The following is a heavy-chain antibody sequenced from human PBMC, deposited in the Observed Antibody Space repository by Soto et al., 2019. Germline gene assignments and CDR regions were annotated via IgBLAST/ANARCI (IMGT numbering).Heavy chain of an antibody. CDR2: IYYSGST. J-gene: IGHJ5*02. CDR3: ARGVLFPDKFGELLYNWFDP. V-gene: IGHV4-31*03. D-gene: IGHD3-10*01. CDR1: GGSISSGGYY. Sequence: QVQLQESGPGLVKPSQTLSLTCTVSGGSISSGGYYWSWIRQHPGKGLEWIGYIYYSGSTHYNPSLKSRVTITVDTSKNRFCLKLSSVTPADAAVYYCARGVLFPDKFGELLYNWFDPWGQGTLVTVSS.